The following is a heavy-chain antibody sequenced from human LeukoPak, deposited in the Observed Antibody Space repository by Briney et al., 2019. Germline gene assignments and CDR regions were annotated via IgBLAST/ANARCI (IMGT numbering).Heavy chain of an antibody. CDR1: GGSFTNSSYY. Sequence: PSETLSLTCTVSGGSFTNSSYYWGWIRLPPGKGLEWIGSIYYSGNTYYNPSLRSRGTISVDTSKNQFSLKLISVTAADTAVYYCVSGNDPKTAIDYWGQGTLFTVSS. V-gene: IGHV4-39*01. CDR3: VSGNDPKTAIDY. CDR2: IYYSGNT. D-gene: IGHD5-12*01. J-gene: IGHJ4*02.